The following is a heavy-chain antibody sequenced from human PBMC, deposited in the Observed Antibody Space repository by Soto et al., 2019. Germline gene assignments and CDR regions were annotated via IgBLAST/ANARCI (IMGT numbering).Heavy chain of an antibody. Sequence: QVQLVESGGGVVQPGRSLRLSCAASGFTFSSYAMHWVRQAPGKGLEWVAVISYDGSNKYYADSVKGRFTISRDNYKNTLYLQMNSLRAEDTAVYYCASDRGSTVVTLGALGYWGQGTLVTVSS. V-gene: IGHV3-30-3*01. J-gene: IGHJ4*02. CDR1: GFTFSSYA. CDR2: ISYDGSNK. D-gene: IGHD2-21*02. CDR3: ASDRGSTVVTLGALGY.